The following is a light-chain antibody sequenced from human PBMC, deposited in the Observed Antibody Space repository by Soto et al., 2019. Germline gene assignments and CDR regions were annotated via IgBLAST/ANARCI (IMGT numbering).Light chain of an antibody. CDR2: GNS. Sequence: QSVLTQPPSVSGAPGQRVTISCTGSSSNIGAGYDVHWYQQLPGTAPKLLIYGNSNRPSGVPDRFSGSKSGTSASLAITGLQAEDEADYYCQSYYSSLSGCVFGGGTQLTVL. CDR1: SSNIGAGYD. CDR3: QSYYSSLSGCV. J-gene: IGLJ3*02. V-gene: IGLV1-40*01.